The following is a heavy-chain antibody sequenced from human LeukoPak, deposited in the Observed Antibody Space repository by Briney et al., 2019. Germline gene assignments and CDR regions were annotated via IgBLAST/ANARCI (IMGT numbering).Heavy chain of an antibody. CDR2: IWYDGSNT. CDR1: GFTFSSYG. CDR3: ARIGYCSGGSCYWVYFDY. V-gene: IGHV3-33*01. Sequence: GRSLRLSCAASGFTFSSYGMHWVRQAPGKGLEWVAVIWYDGSNTYYADSVKGRFTISRDNSKNTLYLQLNSPRAEDTAVYYCARIGYCSGGSCYWVYFDYWGQGTLVTVSS. D-gene: IGHD2-15*01. J-gene: IGHJ4*02.